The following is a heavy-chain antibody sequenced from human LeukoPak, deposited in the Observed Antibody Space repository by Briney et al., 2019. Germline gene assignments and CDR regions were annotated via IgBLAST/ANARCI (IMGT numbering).Heavy chain of an antibody. CDR1: GYTFTSYG. V-gene: IGHV1-18*01. CDR2: ISGYNGNT. CDR3: ARERRYYGSGSYYLIDY. D-gene: IGHD3-10*01. Sequence: GASVKVSCKASGYTFTSYGISWVRQAPGQGLEWMGWISGYNGNTNYAQKLQGRVTMTTDTSTSTAYMELRSLRSDDTAVYYCARERRYYGSGSYYLIDYWGRGTLVTVSS. J-gene: IGHJ4*02.